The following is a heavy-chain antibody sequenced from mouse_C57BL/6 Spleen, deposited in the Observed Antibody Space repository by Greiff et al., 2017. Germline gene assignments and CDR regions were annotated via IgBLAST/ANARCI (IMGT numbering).Heavy chain of an antibody. CDR3: ASVVAPYWYFDV. Sequence: VQLKESGAELVRPGTSVKVSCKASGYAFTNYLIEWVKQRPGQGLEWIGVINPGSGGTNYNEKFKGKATLTADKSSSTAYMQLSSLTSEDSAVYFCASVVAPYWYFDVWGTGTTVTVSS. D-gene: IGHD1-1*01. CDR2: INPGSGGT. J-gene: IGHJ1*03. V-gene: IGHV1-54*01. CDR1: GYAFTNYL.